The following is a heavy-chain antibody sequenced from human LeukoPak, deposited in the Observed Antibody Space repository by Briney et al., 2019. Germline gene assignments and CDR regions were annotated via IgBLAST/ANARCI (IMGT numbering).Heavy chain of an antibody. Sequence: GASVKVSCKASGYTFTAYYIHWVRQAPGQGLEWMGWINPISGGTDYAQKFQGRVTVTRDTSTSTTYMELNSLRSDDTAVYYCARDRGGAVTVYWGQGTLVTVSS. J-gene: IGHJ4*02. D-gene: IGHD1-26*01. CDR2: INPISGGT. CDR1: GYTFTAYY. CDR3: ARDRGGAVTVY. V-gene: IGHV1-2*02.